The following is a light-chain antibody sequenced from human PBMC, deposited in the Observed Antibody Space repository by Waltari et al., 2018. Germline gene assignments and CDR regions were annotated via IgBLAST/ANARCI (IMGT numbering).Light chain of an antibody. Sequence: SYVVTQPPSVSVAPGQTARITCGGNNLGTKSVPWYQQKPGQAPVLVVYDDIDRPSGISERFSGSNSGNTATLTISRVEAGDEADYYCQVWDSNSDHLVMFGGGTKLTVL. CDR1: NLGTKS. CDR3: QVWDSNSDHLVM. J-gene: IGLJ3*02. CDR2: DDI. V-gene: IGLV3-21*02.